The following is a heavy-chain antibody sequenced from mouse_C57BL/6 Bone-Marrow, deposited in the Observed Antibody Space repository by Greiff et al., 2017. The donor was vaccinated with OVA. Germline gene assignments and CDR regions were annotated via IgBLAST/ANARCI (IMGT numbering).Heavy chain of an antibody. CDR2: IDPESGDT. D-gene: IGHD4-1*01. Sequence: VQLQQSGAELVRPGASVKLSCTASGFNIKDDYMPWVQQRPEQGLEWIGWIDPESGDTDYASKFQGQATITGDTSSNTAYLQLSSLRSEDTAVYYSTTNWDYFDYWGQGTTLTVSS. V-gene: IGHV14-4*01. CDR3: TTNWDYFDY. CDR1: GFNIKDDY. J-gene: IGHJ2*01.